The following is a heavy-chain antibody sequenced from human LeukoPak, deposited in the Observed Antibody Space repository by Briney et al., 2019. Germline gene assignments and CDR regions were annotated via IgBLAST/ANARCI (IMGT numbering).Heavy chain of an antibody. CDR3: ARRDSLDWTFDY. J-gene: IGHJ4*02. Sequence: SETLSLTCTVSGGSISSYYWSWIRQPPGKGLEWIGYIYYSGSTNYNPSLKSRVTISVDTSKNQFSLKLSSVTAADTAVYYCARRDSLDWTFDYWGQGTLVTVSS. D-gene: IGHD1-1*01. CDR2: IYYSGST. CDR1: GGSISSYY. V-gene: IGHV4-59*08.